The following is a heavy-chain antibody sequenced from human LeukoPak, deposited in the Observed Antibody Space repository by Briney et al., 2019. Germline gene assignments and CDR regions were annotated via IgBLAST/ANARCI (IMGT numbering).Heavy chain of an antibody. CDR2: IYYSGSN. D-gene: IGHD6-13*01. J-gene: IGHJ6*02. Sequence: PSETLSLTCTVSGGSISSYYWSWIRQPPGKGLEWIGYIYYSGSNNYNPSLKSRVTISVDTSKNQFSLKLSSVTAADTAVYYCARGAAYSSSWYVWGQGTTVTVSS. CDR3: ARGAAYSSSWYV. V-gene: IGHV4-59*12. CDR1: GGSISSYY.